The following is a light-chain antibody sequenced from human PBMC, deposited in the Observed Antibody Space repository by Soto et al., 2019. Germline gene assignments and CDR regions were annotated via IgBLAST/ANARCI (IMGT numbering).Light chain of an antibody. CDR2: KAS. Sequence: DMQMTRSPSTLSASVGDRVIITCRASQSIRNSLAWYQHKPGKAPKLLIYKASSLESGVPSRFSGSGSGTEFTLTIFSLQPDDFATYYCQQYNSYSTFGQGTKVEIK. CDR1: QSIRNS. J-gene: IGKJ1*01. CDR3: QQYNSYST. V-gene: IGKV1-5*03.